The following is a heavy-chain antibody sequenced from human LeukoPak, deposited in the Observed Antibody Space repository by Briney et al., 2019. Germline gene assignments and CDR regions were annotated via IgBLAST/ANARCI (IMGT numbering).Heavy chain of an antibody. CDR1: GGSISSGGYY. D-gene: IGHD3-22*01. Sequence: PSQTLSLTCTVSGGSISSGGYYWSWIRQPPGKGLEWIGEINHSGSTNYNPSLKSRVTISVDTSKNQFSLKLSSVTAADTAVYYCARVHGYYDSSGYQNPHVWGQGTLVTVSS. CDR2: INHSGST. J-gene: IGHJ4*02. V-gene: IGHV4-30-2*01. CDR3: ARVHGYYDSSGYQNPHV.